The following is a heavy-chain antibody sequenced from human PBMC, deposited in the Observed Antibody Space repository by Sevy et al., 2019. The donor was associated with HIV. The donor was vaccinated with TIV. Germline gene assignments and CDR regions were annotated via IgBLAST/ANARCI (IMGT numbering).Heavy chain of an antibody. CDR2: IIPIFGTA. Sequence: SVKVSCKASGGTFSSYAISWVRQAPGQGLEWMGGIIPIFGTANYAQKFQGRVTITADESTGTAYLELSSLRHEDTAVYYCARYEIAVAEPYGMDVWGQGTTGTVSS. CDR3: ARYEIAVAEPYGMDV. J-gene: IGHJ6*02. D-gene: IGHD6-19*01. CDR1: GGTFSSYA. V-gene: IGHV1-69*13.